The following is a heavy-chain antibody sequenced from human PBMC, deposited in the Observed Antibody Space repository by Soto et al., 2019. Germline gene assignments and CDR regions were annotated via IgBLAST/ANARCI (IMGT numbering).Heavy chain of an antibody. CDR1: GFTFSTYW. Sequence: GGALRLSCAASGFTFSTYWMNWVRQAPGKGLVWVSLINPDGRTTTYADSVKGRFTISRDNAKNTVYLQMNSLRVDDTAVYYCARDLRGSPDYWGQGTPVTVSS. D-gene: IGHD1-26*01. J-gene: IGHJ4*02. CDR3: ARDLRGSPDY. CDR2: INPDGRTT. V-gene: IGHV3-74*01.